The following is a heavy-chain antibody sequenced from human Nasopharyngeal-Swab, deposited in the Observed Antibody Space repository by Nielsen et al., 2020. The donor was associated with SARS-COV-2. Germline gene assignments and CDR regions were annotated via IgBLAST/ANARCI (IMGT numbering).Heavy chain of an antibody. CDR3: ARDDKVGRRSDGYILSY. J-gene: IGHJ4*02. V-gene: IGHV3-30-3*01. D-gene: IGHD5-24*01. Sequence: GESLKISCAASGFTFRNSIMNWVRQAPGKGLEWVAVMSHDGGYKHYAVSVEGRFTISRDNSKNTLNLQMNSLRAEDTAMYYCARDDKVGRRSDGYILSYWGQGTLVTVSS. CDR2: MSHDGGYK. CDR1: GFTFRNSI.